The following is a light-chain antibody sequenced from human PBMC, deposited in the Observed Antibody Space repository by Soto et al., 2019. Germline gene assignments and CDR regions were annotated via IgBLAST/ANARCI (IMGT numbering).Light chain of an antibody. CDR1: SSDVGGYNY. Sequence: QSALAQPTSVSGSPGQSIAISCTGTSSDVGGYNYVSWHQQHPGKAPKVLISVVSNRPSGVSNRFSGSKSGNTASLTISGLQAEDEADYYCSSYTSSSTLYVFGSGTKLTVL. CDR3: SSYTSSSTLYV. CDR2: VVS. J-gene: IGLJ1*01. V-gene: IGLV2-14*01.